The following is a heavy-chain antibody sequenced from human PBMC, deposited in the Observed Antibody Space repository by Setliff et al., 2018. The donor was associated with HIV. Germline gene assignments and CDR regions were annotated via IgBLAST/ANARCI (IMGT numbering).Heavy chain of an antibody. D-gene: IGHD6-13*01. V-gene: IGHV1-69*05. CDR2: TIPIFGTA. Sequence: SVKVSCKASGGTFSSYAISWVRQAPGQGLEWMGGTIPIFGTANYAQKFQGRVTITTDEFTSTAYMELSSLRSEDTAVYYCARGSWSSSWSSNWFDPWGQGTLVTVSS. J-gene: IGHJ5*02. CDR3: ARGSWSSSWSSNWFDP. CDR1: GGTFSSYA.